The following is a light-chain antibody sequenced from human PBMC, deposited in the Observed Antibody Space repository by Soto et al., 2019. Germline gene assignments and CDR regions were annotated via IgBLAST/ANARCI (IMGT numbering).Light chain of an antibody. CDR1: HNITNN. V-gene: IGKV1-33*01. CDR3: QQYYGLPPIT. Sequence: DIQMTQSPSSLGASIGDGVTVSCQASHNITNNLSWYQQKPGKAPNLLIYHASKLAKGVTSRFSGSGSGTDFSFIITSLQREDLATYYCQQYYGLPPITFGQGTRLEIK. J-gene: IGKJ5*01. CDR2: HAS.